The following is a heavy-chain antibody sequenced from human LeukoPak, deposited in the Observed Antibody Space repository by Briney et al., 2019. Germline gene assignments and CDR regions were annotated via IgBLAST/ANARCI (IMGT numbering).Heavy chain of an antibody. CDR1: GFMFSSYA. D-gene: IGHD1-26*01. V-gene: IGHV3-30*04. CDR2: ISYDGSDQ. J-gene: IGHJ4*02. CDR3: ARSFSGSYPDFDY. Sequence: SGGSLRLSCAASGFMFSSYAMHWVRPAPGKGLEWVALISYDGSDQFYADSVKGRFTISRDNSKNTLYLQMNSLRAEDTAVYYCARSFSGSYPDFDYWGQGALVTVSS.